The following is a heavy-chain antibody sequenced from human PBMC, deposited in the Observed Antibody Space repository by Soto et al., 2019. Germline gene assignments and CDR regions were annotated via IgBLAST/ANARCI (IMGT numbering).Heavy chain of an antibody. CDR3: RVGGAD. V-gene: IGHV3-30*03. J-gene: IGHJ4*01. D-gene: IGHD1-26*01. CDR1: GFNVIAYC. CDR2: LSFDASKK. Sequence: QVQLVESGGGVVQPGRSRRLSCAASGFNVIAYCIHWVRQAPGTGLELVALLSFDASKKYYADSVKGRFTISRDTSRNTLYIQMNSLRVEDTAVYYCRVGGADWGHGTRVTVSS.